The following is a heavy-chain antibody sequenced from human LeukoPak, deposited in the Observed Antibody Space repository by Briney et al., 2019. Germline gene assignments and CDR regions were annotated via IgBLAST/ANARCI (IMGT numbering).Heavy chain of an antibody. Sequence: SVKVSCKASGGTFSSYAISWVRQAPGQGLEWMGGIIPIFGTANYAQKFQGRVTITTDESTSTAYMELSSLRSEDTAVYYCARGLYYYDSNGRTPYDYWGQGTLVTVSS. CDR3: ARGLYYYDSNGRTPYDY. CDR2: IIPIFGTA. J-gene: IGHJ4*02. V-gene: IGHV1-69*05. CDR1: GGTFSSYA. D-gene: IGHD3-22*01.